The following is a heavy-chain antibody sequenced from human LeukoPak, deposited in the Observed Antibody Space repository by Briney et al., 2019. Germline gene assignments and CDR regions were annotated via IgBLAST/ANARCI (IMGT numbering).Heavy chain of an antibody. D-gene: IGHD3-10*01. CDR2: ITASGDRT. CDR3: AREKGRGVISPYFDS. V-gene: IGHV3-23*01. CDR1: GFTFSDYV. J-gene: IGHJ4*02. Sequence: PGGSLRLSCAASGFTFSDYVMIWVRQAPGKGLEWVSGITASGDRTYYADSVKGRFTISRDTSKNTLSLQMYSLRAEDTAVYYCAREKGRGVISPYFDSWGQGTLVTVSS.